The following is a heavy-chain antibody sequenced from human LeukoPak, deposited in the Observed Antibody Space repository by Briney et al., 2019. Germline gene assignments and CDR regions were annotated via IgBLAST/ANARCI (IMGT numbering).Heavy chain of an antibody. CDR2: ISSSSSYI. D-gene: IGHD6-19*01. CDR3: ARGVSAVAGSFDY. V-gene: IGHV3-21*01. CDR1: GFTFSSYS. J-gene: IGHJ4*02. Sequence: XGSLRLSCAASGFTFSSYSMNWVRQAPGKGLEWVSSISSSSSYIYYADSVKGRFTISRDNAKNSLYLQMNSLRAEDTAVYYCARGVSAVAGSFDYWGQGTLVTVSS.